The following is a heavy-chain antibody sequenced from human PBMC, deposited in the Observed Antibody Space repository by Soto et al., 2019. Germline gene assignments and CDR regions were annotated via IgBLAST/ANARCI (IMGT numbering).Heavy chain of an antibody. J-gene: IGHJ4*02. Sequence: GGSLRLSCAASGFTFSSYGMHWVRQAPGKGLEWVAVISYDGSNKYYADSVKGRFTISRDNSKNTLYLQMNSLRAEDTAVYYCAKAQLHLAAAGLDYWGQGTLVTVSS. CDR2: ISYDGSNK. D-gene: IGHD6-13*01. CDR1: GFTFSSYG. V-gene: IGHV3-30*18. CDR3: AKAQLHLAAAGLDY.